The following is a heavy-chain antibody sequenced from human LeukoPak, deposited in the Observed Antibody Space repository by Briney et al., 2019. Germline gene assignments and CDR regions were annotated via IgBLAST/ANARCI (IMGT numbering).Heavy chain of an antibody. V-gene: IGHV3-23*01. J-gene: IGHJ6*02. D-gene: IGHD1-14*01. CDR3: ARVYIRRANYYGMDV. CDR1: GFTFSSYA. Sequence: GGSLRLSCAASGFTFSSYAMSWVRQAPGKGLEWVSAISGSGGSTYYADSVKGRFTISRDNAKNTLYLQMNSLRAEDTAVYYCARVYIRRANYYGMDVWGQGTTVTVSS. CDR2: ISGSGGST.